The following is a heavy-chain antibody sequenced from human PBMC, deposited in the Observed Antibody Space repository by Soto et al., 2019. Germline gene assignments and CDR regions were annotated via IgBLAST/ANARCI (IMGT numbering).Heavy chain of an antibody. D-gene: IGHD3-22*01. CDR3: ARDRGTSSGYYPYWFDP. CDR1: GGTFSSYA. Sequence: QVQLVQSGAEVEKPGSSVKVSCKASGGTFSSYAISWVRQSPGQGLEWMGEIIPIFGTANYAQKFQGRVTITADESTSTAYMVLSSMISEDTAVYYCARDRGTSSGYYPYWFDPWGQGTLVTVSS. J-gene: IGHJ5*02. CDR2: IIPIFGTA. V-gene: IGHV1-69*12.